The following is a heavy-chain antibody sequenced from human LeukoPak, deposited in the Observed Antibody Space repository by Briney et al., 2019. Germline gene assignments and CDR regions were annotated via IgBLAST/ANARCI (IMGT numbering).Heavy chain of an antibody. Sequence: SQTLSLTCAFSGDRVSSNSAAWNWIRQSPSRGLEWLGRAYHRSKWYNDYAESVKSRITINPDTSKNQFSLQLNFVTPEDTAVYYCARESGDYVKFDYWGQGTLATVSS. CDR3: ARESGDYVKFDY. V-gene: IGHV6-1*01. J-gene: IGHJ4*02. CDR2: AYHRSKWYN. CDR1: GDRVSSNSAA. D-gene: IGHD3-16*01.